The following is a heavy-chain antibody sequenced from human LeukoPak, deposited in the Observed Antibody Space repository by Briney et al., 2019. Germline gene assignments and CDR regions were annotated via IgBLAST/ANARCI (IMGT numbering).Heavy chain of an antibody. CDR1: GFTFNKYD. CDR2: IGGSGRGT. Sequence: GGSLRLSCAASGFTFNKYDMTWVRQAPGKGLEWVSAIGGSGRGTHYADSVKGRFTISRDNSKNTLYLRMNSLRVEDTAVYFCARTQIYCSGGRCYLDYWGQGTLVTVSS. D-gene: IGHD2-15*01. J-gene: IGHJ4*02. V-gene: IGHV3-23*01. CDR3: ARTQIYCSGGRCYLDY.